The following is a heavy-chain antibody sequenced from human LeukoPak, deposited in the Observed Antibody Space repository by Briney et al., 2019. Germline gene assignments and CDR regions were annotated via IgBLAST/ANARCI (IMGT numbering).Heavy chain of an antibody. CDR2: IYYSGST. CDR3: ARHSPSSGWSDAFDI. CDR1: GGSISSSSYY. V-gene: IGHV4-39*01. D-gene: IGHD6-19*01. Sequence: PSETLSLTCTVSGGSISSSSYYWGWIRQPPGKGLEWIGSIYYSGSTYYNPSLKSRVTISVDTSKNQFSLKLSSVTAADTAVYYCARHSPSSGWSDAFDIWGQGTMVTVSS. J-gene: IGHJ3*02.